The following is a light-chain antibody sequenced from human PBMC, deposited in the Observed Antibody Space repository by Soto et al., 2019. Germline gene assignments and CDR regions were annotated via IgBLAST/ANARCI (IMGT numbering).Light chain of an antibody. J-gene: IGLJ2*01. CDR2: EVS. Sequence: QSALTQPHSASGSPGQSVTISCTGTSSDVGGYNYVSWYQQHPGKAPKLMIYEVSKRPSGVPDRFSGSKSGNTASLTVSGLQAEDAADYYCSSYAGSNKVFGGGTKVTVL. V-gene: IGLV2-8*01. CDR1: SSDVGGYNY. CDR3: SSYAGSNKV.